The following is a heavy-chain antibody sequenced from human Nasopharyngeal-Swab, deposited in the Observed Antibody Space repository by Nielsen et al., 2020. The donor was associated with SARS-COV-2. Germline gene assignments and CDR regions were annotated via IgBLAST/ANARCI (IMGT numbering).Heavy chain of an antibody. D-gene: IGHD3-9*01. CDR1: GYTFTSYY. CDR2: INPSGGST. CDR3: AGRLTGYYPLDY. J-gene: IGHJ4*02. V-gene: IGHV1-46*01. Sequence: ASVKVSCKASGYTFTSYYIHWVRQAPGQGLEWMGIINPSGGSTSYAQKFQGRVTMTRDTSTSTVYMELSSLRSEDTAVYYCAGRLTGYYPLDYWGQGTLVTVSS.